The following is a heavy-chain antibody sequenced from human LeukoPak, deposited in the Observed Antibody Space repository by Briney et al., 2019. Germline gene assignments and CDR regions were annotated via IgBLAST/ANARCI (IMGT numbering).Heavy chain of an antibody. D-gene: IGHD3-16*01. CDR3: ARWASISRQPGGFFDH. CDR1: GDSVTNDLF. CDR2: FCLGRDT. V-gene: IGHV4-38-2*02. Sequence: SETLSLTCTVSGDSVTNDLFWGWVRQPPGKELEWIGSFCLGRDTYYRPSLKSRVTISVDTSRNQFSLNLNSVTAADTAVYYCARWASISRQPGGFFDHWGQGTLVTVSS. J-gene: IGHJ4*02.